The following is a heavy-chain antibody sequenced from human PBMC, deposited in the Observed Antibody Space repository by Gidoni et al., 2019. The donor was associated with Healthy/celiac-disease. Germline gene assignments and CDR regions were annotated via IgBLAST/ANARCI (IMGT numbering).Heavy chain of an antibody. V-gene: IGHV1-58*01. CDR3: AARIAAAGGFDP. Sequence: QLQLVQSGPEVKKPGTSVKVSCKASGFTFTSAAVQWVRQARGQRLAWIGWLVVGSGNTNYAQKFQERVTSTRDMSTSTAYMELSSLRSEDTAVYYGAARIAAAGGFDPWGQGTLVTVSS. D-gene: IGHD6-13*01. CDR2: LVVGSGNT. J-gene: IGHJ5*02. CDR1: GFTFTSAA.